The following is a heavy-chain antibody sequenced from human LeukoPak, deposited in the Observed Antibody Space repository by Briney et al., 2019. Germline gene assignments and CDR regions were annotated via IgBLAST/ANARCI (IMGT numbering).Heavy chain of an antibody. CDR3: ARALTGYSSGWYRLLDY. Sequence: GASVKVSCKAPGYPFTSYYMHWVRQAPGQGLEWMGIINPSGGSTSYAQKFQGRVTMTRDTSTSTVYMELSSLRSEDTAVYYCARALTGYSSGWYRLLDYWGQGTLVTVSS. CDR1: GYPFTSYY. V-gene: IGHV1-46*01. J-gene: IGHJ4*02. CDR2: INPSGGST. D-gene: IGHD6-19*01.